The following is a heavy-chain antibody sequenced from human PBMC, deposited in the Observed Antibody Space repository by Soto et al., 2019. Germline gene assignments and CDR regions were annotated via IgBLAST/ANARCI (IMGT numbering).Heavy chain of an antibody. CDR2: ITHSGST. J-gene: IGHJ6*02. CDR3: ARGRIHLYPHRSSGYYYGPGYYYYYGMDV. CDR1: GGFFSGYY. D-gene: IGHD3-22*01. V-gene: IGHV4-34*01. Sequence: PSEPLSLTCADYGGFFSGYYWSWTRQLPGKGLERIGEITHSGSTNNKSFLKSRVTISVDTSKNQFSLKLSSVTAADTAVYYCARGRIHLYPHRSSGYYYGPGYYYYYGMDVWGQDTTFTVSS.